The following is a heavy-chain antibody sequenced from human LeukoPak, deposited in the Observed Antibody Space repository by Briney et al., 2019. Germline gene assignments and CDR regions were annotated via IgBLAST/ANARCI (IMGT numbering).Heavy chain of an antibody. CDR2: IYHSGST. CDR1: GGPISSGGYS. J-gene: IGHJ4*02. D-gene: IGHD6-13*01. V-gene: IGHV4-30-2*01. CDR3: ARIAAGSNYYFDY. Sequence: SETLSLTCAVSGGPISSGGYSWSWIRQPPGKGLEWIGYIYHSGSTYYNPSLKSRVTISVDRSKNQFSLKLSSVTAADTAVYYCARIAAGSNYYFDYWGQGTLVTVSS.